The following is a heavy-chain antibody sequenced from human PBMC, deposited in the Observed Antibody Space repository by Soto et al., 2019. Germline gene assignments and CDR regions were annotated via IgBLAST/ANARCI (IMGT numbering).Heavy chain of an antibody. CDR2: FYWVVAK. CDR3: AHRPDTSWFYFDY. D-gene: IGHD2-2*01. CDR1: GFSLSTTGVA. J-gene: IGHJ4*02. V-gene: IGHV2-5*02. Sequence: SGPTLVNPTQSLTLTCTFSGFSLSTTGVAVGWIRQPPGKALEWLAFFYWVVAKCYSPSLKSRVTITKVTSKNLVVFTMPNMDPLDTATYYCAHRPDTSWFYFDYWGQGTLVTVSS.